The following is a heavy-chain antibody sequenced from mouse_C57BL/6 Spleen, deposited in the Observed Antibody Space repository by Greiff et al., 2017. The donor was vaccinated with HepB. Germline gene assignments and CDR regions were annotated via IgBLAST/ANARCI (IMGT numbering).Heavy chain of an antibody. CDR3: ASTVYYYGSSSAGFAY. CDR1: GYTFTSYW. J-gene: IGHJ3*01. V-gene: IGHV1-69*01. CDR2: IDPSDSYT. D-gene: IGHD1-1*01. Sequence: QVQLQQPGAELVMPGASVKLSCKASGYTFTSYWMHWVKQRPGQGLEWIGEIDPSDSYTNYNQKFKGKSTLTVDKSSSTAYMQLSSLTSEDSAVYDGASTVYYYGSSSAGFAYWGQGTLVTVSA.